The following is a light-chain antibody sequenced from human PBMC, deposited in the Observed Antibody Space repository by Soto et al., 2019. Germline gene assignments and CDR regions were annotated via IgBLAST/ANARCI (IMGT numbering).Light chain of an antibody. J-gene: IGLJ2*01. V-gene: IGLV2-14*01. CDR1: SSDIGGYKY. CDR2: EVS. Sequence: QSALTQPASVSGSPGQSITISCTGTSSDIGGYKYVSWYQQHPGKAPKLIIYEVSYWPSGVSLRFSGSKSGNTASLTISGLQPEDEADYYCTSYTSSNTLVFGTGTKVTVL. CDR3: TSYTSSNTLV.